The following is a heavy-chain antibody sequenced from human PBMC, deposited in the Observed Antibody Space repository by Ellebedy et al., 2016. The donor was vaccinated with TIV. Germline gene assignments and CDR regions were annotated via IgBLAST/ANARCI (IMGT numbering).Heavy chain of an antibody. D-gene: IGHD6-13*01. J-gene: IGHJ4*02. CDR1: GVSISSSSYY. CDR3: ARVGTTAVGTFDS. V-gene: IGHV4-61*01. CDR2: VYHTGIT. Sequence: SETLSLTCTVSGVSISSSSYYWNWIRQPPGKGLEWIGYVYHTGITNYNPSLKSRVSMSVDTSTHQFSLRLSSVTAADTAVYYCARVGTTAVGTFDSWGQGTLVTVSS.